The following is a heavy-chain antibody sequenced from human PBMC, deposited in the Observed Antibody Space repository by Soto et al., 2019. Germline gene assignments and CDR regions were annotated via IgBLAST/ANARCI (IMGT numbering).Heavy chain of an antibody. D-gene: IGHD3-9*01. Sequence: ETLSLTSAVYGGSFSGYYWSWIRQPPGKGLEWIGEINHSGSTNYSPSLKSRVTISVDTSKHQFSLKLSSATAADTAVYYCARSYNDILKTWGRGTLVTVSS. CDR1: GGSFSGYY. V-gene: IGHV4-34*01. J-gene: IGHJ4*02. CDR2: INHSGST. CDR3: ARSYNDILKT.